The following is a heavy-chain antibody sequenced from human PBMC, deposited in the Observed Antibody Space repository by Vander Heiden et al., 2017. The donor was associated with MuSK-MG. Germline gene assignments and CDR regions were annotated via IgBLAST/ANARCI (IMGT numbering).Heavy chain of an antibody. CDR1: GFSLSPTGVG. D-gene: IGHD1-7*01. CDR3: AHRRRSSGANWNSGDFDW. J-gene: IGHJ4*02. Sequence: QITLKESGPTLVKPTQTLTLTCTFSGFSLSPTGVGVGWIRQAPGKALEWLAFIYWDDDKRFSPSLKSRLTITKDTSNNLVFLTMTDMDPVDTATYYCAHRRRSSGANWNSGDFDWWGQGTLVTVPS. CDR2: IYWDDDK. V-gene: IGHV2-5*02.